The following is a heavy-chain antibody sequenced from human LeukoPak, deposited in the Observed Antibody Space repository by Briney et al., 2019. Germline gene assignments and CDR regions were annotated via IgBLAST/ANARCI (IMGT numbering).Heavy chain of an antibody. D-gene: IGHD5-24*01. V-gene: IGHV4-34*01. CDR3: ARGRRDGYNYDY. CDR2: INHSGST. Sequence: SETLSLTCAVYGGSFSGYYWSWIRQPPGKGLEWIGEINHSGSTNYNPSLKSRVTISVDTSKNQFSLKLSSVTAADTAVYYCARGRRDGYNYDYWGQGTLVTVSS. J-gene: IGHJ4*02. CDR1: GGSFSGYY.